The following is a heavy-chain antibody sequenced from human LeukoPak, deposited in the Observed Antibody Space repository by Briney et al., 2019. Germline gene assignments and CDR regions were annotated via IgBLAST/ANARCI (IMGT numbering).Heavy chain of an antibody. CDR3: ARDAGRGGGFDY. CDR2: IKEDGSDK. J-gene: IGHJ4*02. Sequence: GGSLRLSCAASGFTFSNYWMSWVRQAPGKGLEWVAKIKEDGSDKYYMDSVGGRFTISRDNAKNSLYLQMNSLRAGDTAVYYCARDAGRGGGFDYWGQGTLVTVSS. D-gene: IGHD3-10*01. V-gene: IGHV3-7*01. CDR1: GFTFSNYW.